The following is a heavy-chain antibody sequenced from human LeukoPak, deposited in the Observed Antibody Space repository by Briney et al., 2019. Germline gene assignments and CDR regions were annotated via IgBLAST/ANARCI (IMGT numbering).Heavy chain of an antibody. CDR3: ARGYCSSTSCYYWFDP. V-gene: IGHV1-2*02. Sequence: ASVKVSCKASGYTFTGYYMHWVRQAPGQGLEWMGWINPNSGGTNYAQKFQGRVTMTRDTSISTAYMELSRLRSDDTAVYYCARGYCSSTSCYYWFDPWGQGTLVTVSS. D-gene: IGHD2-2*01. CDR2: INPNSGGT. CDR1: GYTFTGYY. J-gene: IGHJ5*02.